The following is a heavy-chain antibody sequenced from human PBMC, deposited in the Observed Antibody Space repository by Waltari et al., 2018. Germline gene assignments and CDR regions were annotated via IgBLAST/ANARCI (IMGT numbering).Heavy chain of an antibody. CDR1: GGSISSGSYY. CDR2: IYTSGST. V-gene: IGHV4-61*02. Sequence: QVQLQASGPGLVKPSQTLSLTCTVSGGSISSGSYYWRWIRQPAGKGLEWLGRIYTSGSTNYNPSLKSRVTISVDTSKNQFSLKLISVTAADTAVYYCARITPPQDDSSGFDAFDIWGQGTMVTVSS. CDR3: ARITPPQDDSSGFDAFDI. D-gene: IGHD3-22*01. J-gene: IGHJ3*02.